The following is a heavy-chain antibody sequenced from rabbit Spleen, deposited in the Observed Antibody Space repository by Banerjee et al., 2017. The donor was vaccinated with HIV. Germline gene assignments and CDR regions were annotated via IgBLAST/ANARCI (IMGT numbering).Heavy chain of an antibody. V-gene: IGHV1S45*01. Sequence: EQLEESGGGLVKPEGSLTLPCQASGVSLNDKDVMCWVRQAPGKGLEWIACINIVTGKSVYASWAEGRFIMSRTSSTTVTLQMTRLTAADTATYFCARDLVAVIGWNLNLWGPGTLVTVS. CDR1: GVSLNDKDV. CDR3: ARDLVAVIGWNLNL. J-gene: IGHJ4*01. CDR2: INIVTGKS. D-gene: IGHD1-1*01.